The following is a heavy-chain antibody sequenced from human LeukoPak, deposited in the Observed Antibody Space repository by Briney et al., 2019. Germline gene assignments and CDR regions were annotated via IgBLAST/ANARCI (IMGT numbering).Heavy chain of an antibody. V-gene: IGHV3-48*01. D-gene: IGHD3-9*01. CDR2: ISSDSSTI. CDR3: ARDLDWGPDY. Sequence: QPGGSLRLSCAASGFTLSSYSMNWVRQAPGKGLERVSYISSDSSTIYYTDSVKGRFTISRDNARNSLFLQMNSLRAEDTAVYYCARDLDWGPDYWGQGTLVTVSS. CDR1: GFTLSSYS. J-gene: IGHJ4*02.